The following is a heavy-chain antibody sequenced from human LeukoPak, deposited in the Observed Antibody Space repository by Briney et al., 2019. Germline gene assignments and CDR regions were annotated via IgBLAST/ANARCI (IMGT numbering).Heavy chain of an antibody. CDR3: ARDQDGFEYFQH. CDR2: ISSSSSYI. CDR1: GFTVSSNY. Sequence: PGGSLRLSCAASGFTVSSNYMSWVRQAPGKGLEWVSSISSSSSYIYYADSVRGRFTISRDNAKNSLYLQMNSLRAEDTAVYYCARDQDGFEYFQHWGQGTLVTVSS. J-gene: IGHJ1*01. D-gene: IGHD6-25*01. V-gene: IGHV3-21*01.